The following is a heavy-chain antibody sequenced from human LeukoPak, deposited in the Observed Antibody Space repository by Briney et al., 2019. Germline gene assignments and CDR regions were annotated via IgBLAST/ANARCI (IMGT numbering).Heavy chain of an antibody. J-gene: IGHJ2*01. V-gene: IGHV4-59*08. CDR2: IYYSGST. D-gene: IGHD6-25*01. CDR1: GGSISSYY. Sequence: SETLSLTCTVSGGSISSYYWSWIRQPPGKGLEWIGYIYYSGSTDYNPSLKSRVTISVDTSKNQFSLKLSSVTAADTAVYYCARQGGGFWYLDLWGRGTLVTVSS. CDR3: ARQGGGFWYLDL.